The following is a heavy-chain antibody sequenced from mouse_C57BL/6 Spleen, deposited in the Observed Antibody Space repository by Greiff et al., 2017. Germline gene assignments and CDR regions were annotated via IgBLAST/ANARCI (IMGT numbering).Heavy chain of an antibody. D-gene: IGHD1-1*01. CDR3: AREGAGTTNFDY. J-gene: IGHJ2*01. CDR1: GYTFTSYW. Sequence: VQLQQSGAELVRPGSSVKLSCKASGYTFTSYWMHWVKQRPIQGLEWIGNIDPSDSETHYNQKFKDKATLTVDKSSSTAYMQLSSLTSEDSAVYYCAREGAGTTNFDYWGQGTTLTVSS. V-gene: IGHV1-52*01. CDR2: IDPSDSET.